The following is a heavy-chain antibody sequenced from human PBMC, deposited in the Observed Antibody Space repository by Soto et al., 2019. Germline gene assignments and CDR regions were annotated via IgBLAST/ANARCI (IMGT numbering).Heavy chain of an antibody. CDR2: ISAYNGNT. J-gene: IGHJ6*02. CDR1: GYTFTSYY. Sequence: ASVKVSCKASGYTFTSYYMHWVRQAPGQGLEWMGWISAYNGNTNYAQKLQGRVTMTTDTSTSTAYMELRSLRSDDTAVYYCARDGVQSSGYYSFGGRFPDYGMDVWGQGTTVTVSS. V-gene: IGHV1-18*04. CDR3: ARDGVQSSGYYSFGGRFPDYGMDV. D-gene: IGHD3-3*01.